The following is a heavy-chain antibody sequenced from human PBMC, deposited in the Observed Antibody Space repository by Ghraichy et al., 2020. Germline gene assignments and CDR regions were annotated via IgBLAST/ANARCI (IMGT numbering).Heavy chain of an antibody. CDR3: VRSNTRIPGVWELDY. D-gene: IGHD3-16*01. V-gene: IGHV3-74*01. Sequence: GGSLRLSCAASGFTFSRYWMHWVRQAPGKGLVWVSRLNTDGTRTYYADSVKGRFTISRDNAKNTLYLQMNSLRAEDTAIYYCVRSNTRIPGVWELDYWGQGILVTVSS. J-gene: IGHJ4*02. CDR2: LNTDGTRT. CDR1: GFTFSRYW.